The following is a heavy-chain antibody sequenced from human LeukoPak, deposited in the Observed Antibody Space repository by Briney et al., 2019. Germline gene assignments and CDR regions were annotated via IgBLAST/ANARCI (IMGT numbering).Heavy chain of an antibody. V-gene: IGHV3-48*01. J-gene: IGHJ4*02. CDR3: AMSSGWPDY. Sequence: GGSLRLSCAASGFTFSSYEMNWVRQAPGKGLEWVSYISSSSSTIYYADSVKGRFTISRDNAKNSLYLQMNSLRAEDTAVYYCAMSSGWPDYWGQGTLVTVSS. D-gene: IGHD6-19*01. CDR2: ISSSSSTI. CDR1: GFTFSSYE.